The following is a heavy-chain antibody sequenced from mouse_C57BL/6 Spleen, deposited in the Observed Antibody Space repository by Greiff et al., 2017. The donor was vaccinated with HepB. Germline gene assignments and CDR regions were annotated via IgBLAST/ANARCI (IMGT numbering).Heavy chain of an antibody. CDR1: GYTFTDYN. D-gene: IGHD1-1*01. Sequence: EVQRVESGPELVKPGASVKMSCKASGYTFTDYNMHWVKQSHGKSLEWIGYINPNNGGTSYNQKFKGKATLTVNKSSSTAYMELRSLTSEDSAVYYCALITTVVEGYYFDYWGQGTTLTVSS. CDR3: ALITTVVEGYYFDY. CDR2: INPNNGGT. V-gene: IGHV1-22*01. J-gene: IGHJ2*01.